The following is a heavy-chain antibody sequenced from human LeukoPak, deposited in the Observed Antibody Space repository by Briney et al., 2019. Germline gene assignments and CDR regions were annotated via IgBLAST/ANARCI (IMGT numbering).Heavy chain of an antibody. CDR1: GYTFTSYG. CDR3: ARGGGVRGVVDY. V-gene: IGHV1-18*04. CDR2: IKPYNGNT. J-gene: IGHJ4*02. D-gene: IGHD3-10*01. Sequence: ASVKVSCKASGYTFTSYGLTWVRQAPGQGLEWMGWIKPYNGNTNYAQKLQDRVTMTTDTSTSTAYMELRSLRSDDTAIYYCARGGGVRGVVDYWGQGTLVTVSS.